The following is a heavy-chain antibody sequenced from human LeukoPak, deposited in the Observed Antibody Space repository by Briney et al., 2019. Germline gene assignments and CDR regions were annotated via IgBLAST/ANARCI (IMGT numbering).Heavy chain of an antibody. CDR1: GFTVSSTY. Sequence: ESMKISCAASGFTVSSTYMSWVRQPAGKGLEWVSVIFTGGTTFYADSVKGRFTISRDNSKNTLYLQMNSLRADDTAVYYCNKLKGWYGAGYFDYWGQGTLVTVSS. D-gene: IGHD6-19*01. V-gene: IGHV3-53*01. CDR2: IFTGGTT. J-gene: IGHJ4*02. CDR3: NKLKGWYGAGYFDY.